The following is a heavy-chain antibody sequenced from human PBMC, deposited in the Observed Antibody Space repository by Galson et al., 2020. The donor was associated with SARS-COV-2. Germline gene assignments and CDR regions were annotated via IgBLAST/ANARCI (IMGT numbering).Heavy chain of an antibody. J-gene: IGHJ4*02. V-gene: IGHV3-15*01. Sequence: GGSLRLSCAASGFTFSNAWMSCVRQAPGKGLEWVGRIKSKTDGGTTDHAAPVKGRFTILRDDSKNTLYLQMNSLKIEDTAVYYCTTDGRTIYGDYVGGAGSFWGQGTLVTVSS. CDR1: GFTFSNAW. CDR3: TTDGRTIYGDYVGGAGSF. D-gene: IGHD4-17*01. CDR2: IKSKTDGGTT.